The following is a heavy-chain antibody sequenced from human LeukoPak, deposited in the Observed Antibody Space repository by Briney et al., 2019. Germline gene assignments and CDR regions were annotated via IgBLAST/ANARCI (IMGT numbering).Heavy chain of an antibody. CDR2: IKQDGSEK. J-gene: IGHJ6*03. D-gene: IGHD6-13*01. CDR1: GFTFSSYW. V-gene: IGHV3-7*03. Sequence: GGSLRLSCAASGFTFSSYWMSWVRQAPGKGLEWVANIKQDGSEKYYVDSVKGRFTISRDNAKNSLYLQMNSLRAEDTAVYYCAKDGAIAAVGYYYYMDVWGKGTTVTVSS. CDR3: AKDGAIAAVGYYYYMDV.